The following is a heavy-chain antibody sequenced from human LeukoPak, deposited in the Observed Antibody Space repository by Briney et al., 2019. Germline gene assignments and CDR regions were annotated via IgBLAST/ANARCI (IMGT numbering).Heavy chain of an antibody. CDR2: VNQDGSKK. CDR3: AKDLQLLGATIQWYFDL. D-gene: IGHD5-12*01. CDR1: GFTFSSYW. V-gene: IGHV3-7*03. Sequence: PGGSLRLSCVASGFTFSSYWMSWVRQAPGTGLEWVANVNQDGSKKYYGDSVKGRFTISRDNSKNTLYLQMNSLRAEDTAVYYCAKDLQLLGATIQWYFDLWGRGTLVTVSS. J-gene: IGHJ2*01.